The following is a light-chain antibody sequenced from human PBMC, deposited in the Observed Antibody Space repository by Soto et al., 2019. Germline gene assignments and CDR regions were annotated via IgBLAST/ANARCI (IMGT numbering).Light chain of an antibody. Sequence: QSVLTQPPSASGSPGQSVTISCTGTSTDVGSYNYVSWYQRHPGKAPKLIIYEVNKRPSGVPDRFSGSKSGNTASLTVSGLQAEDEADYYCSSYLNYNSEVFGTGTKDTVL. J-gene: IGLJ1*01. CDR1: STDVGSYNY. CDR3: SSYLNYNSEV. V-gene: IGLV2-8*01. CDR2: EVN.